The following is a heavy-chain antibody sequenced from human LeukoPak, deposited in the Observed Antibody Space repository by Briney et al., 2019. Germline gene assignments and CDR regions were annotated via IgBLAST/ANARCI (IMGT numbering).Heavy chain of an antibody. CDR1: GFTFSSYA. D-gene: IGHD4-17*01. CDR2: ISSNGGST. J-gene: IGHJ4*02. V-gene: IGHV3-64D*06. CDR3: VKDLYGDYPTYFDY. Sequence: GRSLRLSCAASGFTFSSYAMHWVRQAPGKGLEYVSAISSNGGSTYYADSVKGRFTISRDNSKNTLYLQMSSLRAEDTAVYYCVKDLYGDYPTYFDYWGQGTLVTVSS.